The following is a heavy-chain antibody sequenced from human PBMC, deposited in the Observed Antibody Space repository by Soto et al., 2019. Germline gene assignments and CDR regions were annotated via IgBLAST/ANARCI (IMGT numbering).Heavy chain of an antibody. D-gene: IGHD3-16*01. J-gene: IGHJ5*02. CDR3: VRDGPKTLRDWFDP. V-gene: IGHV4-4*07. CDR1: VDSISGYY. Sequence: SETLSLTCTVSVDSISGYYCILCLKSAGKGLEWIGRIYATGTTDYNPSLKSRVMMSVDTSKKQFSLKLRSVTSADMAVYYCVRDGPKTLRDWFDPWGQGISVTGS. CDR2: IYATGTT.